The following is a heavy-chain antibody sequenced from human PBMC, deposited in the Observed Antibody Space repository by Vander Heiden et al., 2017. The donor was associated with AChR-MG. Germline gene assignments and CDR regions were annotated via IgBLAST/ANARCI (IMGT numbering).Heavy chain of an antibody. D-gene: IGHD6-6*01. J-gene: IGHJ4*02. V-gene: IGHV1-2*02. CDR2: INPNSGGT. CDR1: GYTFTGYY. Sequence: HVQLVQSGAEVKKPGASVKVSCKASGYTFTGYYMHWVRQAPGQGLEWMGWINPNSGGTNYAKKLQGRVTMTRDTSISTAYRELSRLRSEETAVYYCAREEGLIAARLIRGSSDYWGQGTLVTVSS. CDR3: AREEGLIAARLIRGSSDY.